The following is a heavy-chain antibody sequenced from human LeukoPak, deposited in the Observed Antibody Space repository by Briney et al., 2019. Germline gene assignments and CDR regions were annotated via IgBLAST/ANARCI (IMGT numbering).Heavy chain of an antibody. CDR2: IYYSGST. V-gene: IGHV4-59*01. Sequence: SETLSLTCTVSGGSISSYYWSWIRQPPGKGLEWIGYIYYSGSTNYNPSLKSRVTISVDTSKNQFSLELSSVTAADTAVYYCARDSYGGGWFDPWGQGTLVTVSS. J-gene: IGHJ5*02. D-gene: IGHD4-17*01. CDR1: GGSISSYY. CDR3: ARDSYGGGWFDP.